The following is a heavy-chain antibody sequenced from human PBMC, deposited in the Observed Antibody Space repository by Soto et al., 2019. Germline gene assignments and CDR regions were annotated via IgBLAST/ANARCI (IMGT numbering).Heavy chain of an antibody. V-gene: IGHV4-59*01. J-gene: IGHJ5*02. CDR1: GGSISSYY. D-gene: IGHD2-2*01. Sequence: SETLSLTCSVSGGSISSYYWSWSRQPPGKGLEWIGYIYYSGSTNYNPSLKSRVTISVDTSKNQFSLKLSSVTTADTAVYYCARSVVPAASNWFDPWGQGTLVTVSS. CDR3: ARSVVPAASNWFDP. CDR2: IYYSGST.